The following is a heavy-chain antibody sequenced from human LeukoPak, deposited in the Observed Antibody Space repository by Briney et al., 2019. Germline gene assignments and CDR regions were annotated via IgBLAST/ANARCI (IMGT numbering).Heavy chain of an antibody. V-gene: IGHV4-59*01. D-gene: IGHD3-22*01. CDR2: IYYSGST. J-gene: IGHJ3*02. CDR3: ARGWRAYYYDSSGYYLNDAFDI. Sequence: SETLSLTCTVSGGSISSYYWSWIRQPPGKGLEWIGYIYYSGSTNYNPSLTSRVTISVDTSKNQFALKLSSVTAADTAVYYCARGWRAYYYDSSGYYLNDAFDIWGQGTMVTVSS. CDR1: GGSISSYY.